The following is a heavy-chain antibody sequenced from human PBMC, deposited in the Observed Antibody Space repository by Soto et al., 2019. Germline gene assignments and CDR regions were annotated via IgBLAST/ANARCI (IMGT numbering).Heavy chain of an antibody. D-gene: IGHD3-3*01. CDR1: GGSIRSYY. CDR2: IYYSGST. J-gene: IGHJ6*02. V-gene: IGHV4-59*01. Sequence: SETLSLTCTVSGGSIRSYYWSWIRQPPGKGLEWIGYIYYSGSTNYNPSLKIRVTISVDTSKNQFSLKLRSVTAADTAVYYCERDVPGIWSGYSVYNYGMDVWGQVNALT. CDR3: ERDVPGIWSGYSVYNYGMDV.